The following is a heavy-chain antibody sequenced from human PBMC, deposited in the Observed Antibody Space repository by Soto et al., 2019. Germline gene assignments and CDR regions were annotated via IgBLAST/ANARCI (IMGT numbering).Heavy chain of an antibody. Sequence: ASVKVSCKTSGYTFTTIFLHWLRQAPGQRLEWMGWINPANGVTMYSQKFLGRVSNTRDTSATTAYMELTSLTSDDTAVYYCARGPSCGCFDFWGQGTLGTVSS. D-gene: IGHD5-12*01. J-gene: IGHJ4*02. CDR1: GYTFTTIF. CDR3: ARGPSCGCFDF. V-gene: IGHV1-3*01. CDR2: INPANGVT.